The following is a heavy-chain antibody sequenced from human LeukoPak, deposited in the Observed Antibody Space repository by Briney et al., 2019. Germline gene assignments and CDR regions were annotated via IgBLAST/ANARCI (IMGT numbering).Heavy chain of an antibody. CDR1: GYTFTGYY. Sequence: ASVKVSCKASGYTFTGYYMHWVRQAPGQGLEWMEWINPNSGGTNYAQKFQGRVTMTRDTSISTAYMELSRLRSDDTAVYYCARDLITIFGVVIDSDAFDIWGQGTMVTVSS. CDR3: ARDLITIFGVVIDSDAFDI. J-gene: IGHJ3*02. V-gene: IGHV1-2*02. D-gene: IGHD3-3*01. CDR2: INPNSGGT.